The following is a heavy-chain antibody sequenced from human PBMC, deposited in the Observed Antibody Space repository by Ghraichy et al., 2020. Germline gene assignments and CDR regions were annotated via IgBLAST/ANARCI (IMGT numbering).Heavy chain of an antibody. CDR1: GFTVSSNY. Sequence: GGSLRLSCAAFGFTVSSNYMSWVRQAPGKGLEWVSVIYSGGSTYYADSVKGRFTISRDNSKNTLYLQMNSLRAEDTAVYYCARERDWNYSVDAFDIWGQGTMVTVSS. CDR3: ARERDWNYSVDAFDI. V-gene: IGHV3-66*01. D-gene: IGHD1-7*01. J-gene: IGHJ3*02. CDR2: IYSGGST.